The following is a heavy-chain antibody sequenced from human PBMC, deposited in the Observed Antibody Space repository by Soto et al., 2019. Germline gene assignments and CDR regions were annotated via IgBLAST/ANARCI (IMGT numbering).Heavy chain of an antibody. CDR3: ARDRYDSSGYGYFQH. D-gene: IGHD3-22*01. J-gene: IGHJ1*01. CDR1: GYTSTGYY. Sequence: ASVKVSCKASGYTSTGYYMHWVRQAPGQGLEWMGWINPNSGGTNYAQKFQGWVTMTRDTSISTAYMELSRLRSDDTAVYYCARDRYDSSGYGYFQHWGQGTLVTVSS. V-gene: IGHV1-2*04. CDR2: INPNSGGT.